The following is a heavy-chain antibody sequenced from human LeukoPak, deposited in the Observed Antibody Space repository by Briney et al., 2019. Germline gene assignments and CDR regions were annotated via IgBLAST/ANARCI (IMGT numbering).Heavy chain of an antibody. V-gene: IGHV3-13*01. CDR3: ARLSSFSYYGMDV. D-gene: IGHD6-13*01. CDR1: GFTFSSYD. Sequence: GGSLRLSCAASGFTFSSYDMHWVRQATGKGLEWVSATGTAGDTYYPGSVKGRFTISRENAKNSLYLQMNSLRAGDTAVYYCARLSSFSYYGMDVWGQGTTVTVSS. J-gene: IGHJ6*02. CDR2: TGTAGDT.